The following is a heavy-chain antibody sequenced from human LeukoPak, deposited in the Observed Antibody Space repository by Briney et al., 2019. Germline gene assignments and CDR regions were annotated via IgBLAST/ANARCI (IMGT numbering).Heavy chain of an antibody. CDR3: ARANFDYGDYFDY. J-gene: IGHJ4*02. D-gene: IGHD4/OR15-4a*01. V-gene: IGHV3-13*01. CDR2: IGTAGDT. Sequence: GGSLRLSCAASGFTFSSYDMHWVRQATGKGLEWVSAIGTAGDTYYPGSVKGRFTISRENAKNSLYLQMNSLRAGDTAVYYCARANFDYGDYFDYWGQGTLVTVSS. CDR1: GFTFSSYD.